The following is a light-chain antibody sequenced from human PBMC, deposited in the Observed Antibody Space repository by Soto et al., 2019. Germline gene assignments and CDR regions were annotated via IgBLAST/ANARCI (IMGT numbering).Light chain of an antibody. V-gene: IGKV3-20*01. CDR2: AAS. Sequence: VLTQSPGTLSLYPGESATLSCRASQNISSGYLAWYQQRPGQGPRLLIYAASRRSTGIPDRFSGRGSGTDFTLTIHPLEPEDFAVYYCQLFGDSRTFGQGTKVEVK. CDR3: QLFGDSRT. CDR1: QNISSGY. J-gene: IGKJ1*01.